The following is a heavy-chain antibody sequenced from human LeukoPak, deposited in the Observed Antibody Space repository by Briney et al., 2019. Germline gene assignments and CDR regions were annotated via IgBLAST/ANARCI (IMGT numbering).Heavy chain of an antibody. J-gene: IGHJ6*02. CDR1: GFTFSSYS. CDR3: ARDGINDFWSGYYTVGMDV. D-gene: IGHD3-3*01. CDR2: ISSSSSYI. V-gene: IGHV3-21*01. Sequence: NPGGSLRLSCAASGFTFSSYSMNWVRQAPGKGLEWVSSISSSSSYIYYADSVKGRFTISRDNAKNSLYLQMNSLRAEDTAVYYCARDGINDFWSGYYTVGMDVWGQGTTVTVSS.